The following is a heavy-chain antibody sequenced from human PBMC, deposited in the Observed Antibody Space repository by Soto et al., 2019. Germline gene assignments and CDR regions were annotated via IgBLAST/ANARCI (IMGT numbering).Heavy chain of an antibody. V-gene: IGHV1-8*01. CDR3: ARFEGQGREQQVAPSYGYYYMDV. J-gene: IGHJ6*03. D-gene: IGHD6-13*01. CDR2: MNPNSGNT. CDR1: GYTFTSYD. Sequence: QVQLVQSGAEVKKPGASVKVSCKASGYTFTSYDINWVRQATGQGLEWMGWMNPNSGNTVYAQKFQGRVTMTRNTIISTAYMELSSLRSEDTAVYYSARFEGQGREQQVAPSYGYYYMDVWGKGATVTVSS.